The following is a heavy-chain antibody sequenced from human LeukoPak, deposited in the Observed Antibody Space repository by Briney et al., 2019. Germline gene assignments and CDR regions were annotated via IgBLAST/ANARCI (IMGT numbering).Heavy chain of an antibody. J-gene: IGHJ5*02. CDR3: ARVPTRYYDFWSGYYFRFNWFDP. D-gene: IGHD3-3*01. V-gene: IGHV1-8*01. CDR2: MNPNSGNT. CDR1: GYTFTSYD. Sequence: ASVTVSCKASGYTFTSYDINWVRQAPGQGLEWMGWMNPNSGNTGYAQKFQGRVTMTRNTSISTAYMELSSLRSEDTAVYYCARVPTRYYDFWSGYYFRFNWFDPWGQGTLVTVSS.